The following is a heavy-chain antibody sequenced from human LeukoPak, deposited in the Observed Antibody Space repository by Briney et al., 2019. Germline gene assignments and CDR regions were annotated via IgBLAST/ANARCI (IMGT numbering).Heavy chain of an antibody. CDR2: INHSGST. J-gene: IGHJ4*02. Sequence: PSETLSLTCAVYGGSFSGYYWSWIRQPPGKGLEWIGEINHSGSTNYNPSLKSRVTISVDTSKNQFSLKLSSVTAADTAVYYCARLWGVINLDYWGQGTLVTVSS. D-gene: IGHD3-10*01. CDR3: ARLWGVINLDY. V-gene: IGHV4-34*01. CDR1: GGSFSGYY.